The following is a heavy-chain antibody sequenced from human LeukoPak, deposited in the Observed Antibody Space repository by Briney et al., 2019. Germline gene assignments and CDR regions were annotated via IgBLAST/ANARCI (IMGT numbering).Heavy chain of an antibody. J-gene: IGHJ4*02. V-gene: IGHV1-2*02. CDR3: ARGSAYYDSRGSFDY. CDR2: INPNSGGT. Sequence: ASVKVSCKASGYTFTGYYMHWVRQAPGQGLEWMGWINPNSGGTNYAQKFQGRVTMTRDTSISTAYMELRSLRSDDTAVYYCARGSAYYDSRGSFDYWGQGTLVTVSS. CDR1: GYTFTGYY. D-gene: IGHD3-22*01.